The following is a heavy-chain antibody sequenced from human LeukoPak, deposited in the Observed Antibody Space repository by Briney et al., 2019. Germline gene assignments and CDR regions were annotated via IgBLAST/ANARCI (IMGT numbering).Heavy chain of an antibody. Sequence: HPGGSLRLSCAASGFTISSYWMHWVRQAPGKGLVWVSGIKSDGITTYYADSVKGRFTISRDNTKNSLYLQMDSLRGEDTAVYYCARELELDYWGQGTLVTVSS. V-gene: IGHV3-74*01. J-gene: IGHJ4*02. D-gene: IGHD1-1*01. CDR3: ARELELDY. CDR1: GFTISSYW. CDR2: IKSDGITT.